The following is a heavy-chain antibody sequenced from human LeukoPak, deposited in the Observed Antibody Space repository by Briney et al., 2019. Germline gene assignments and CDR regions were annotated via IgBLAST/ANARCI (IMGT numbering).Heavy chain of an antibody. D-gene: IGHD2-15*01. Sequence: GASVKVSCKASGYTFTSYGISWVRQAPGQGLEWMGWINPNSGGTNYAQKFQGRVTVTRDTSISTAYMELSRLRSDDTAVYYCARDWVEDPVGYWGQGTLVTVSS. V-gene: IGHV1-2*02. J-gene: IGHJ4*02. CDR2: INPNSGGT. CDR1: GYTFTSYG. CDR3: ARDWVEDPVGY.